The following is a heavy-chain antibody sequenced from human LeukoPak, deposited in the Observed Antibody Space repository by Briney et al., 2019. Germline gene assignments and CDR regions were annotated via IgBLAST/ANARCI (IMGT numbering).Heavy chain of an antibody. D-gene: IGHD3-3*01. V-gene: IGHV1-24*01. CDR1: GYTLTELS. CDR2: FDPEDGET. Sequence: ASVKVSCKVSGYTLTELSMHWVRQAPGKGLEWMGGFDPEDGETIYAQKFQGRVTMTEDTSTDTAYMELSSLRSEDTAVYYCATLHYDFWSGYSHDAFDIWGQGTMVTVSS. J-gene: IGHJ3*02. CDR3: ATLHYDFWSGYSHDAFDI.